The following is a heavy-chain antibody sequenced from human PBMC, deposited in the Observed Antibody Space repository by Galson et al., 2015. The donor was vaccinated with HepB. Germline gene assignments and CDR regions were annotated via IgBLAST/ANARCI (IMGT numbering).Heavy chain of an antibody. V-gene: IGHV1-18*01. J-gene: IGHJ5*02. Sequence: SVKVSCKASGYTFSSYSITWVRQAPGQGLEWMGWINTYNRNTNHAQKFQGRVTMTTDTSTNTAFMELRSLRSDDTAVYYCARGALVVVVNSTQNNWFGPRGQGTLVTVSS. CDR3: ARGALVVVVNSTQNNWFGP. D-gene: IGHD2-15*01. CDR2: INTYNRNT. CDR1: GYTFSSYS.